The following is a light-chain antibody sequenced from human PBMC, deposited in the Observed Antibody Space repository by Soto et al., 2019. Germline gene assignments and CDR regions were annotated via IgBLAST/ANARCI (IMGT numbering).Light chain of an antibody. V-gene: IGLV1-51*01. CDR3: GTWDSSLSAWV. Sequence: QSVLTQAPSVSAAPGQTVTISCSGSSSNIGKNYVSWYQHLPGTAPKLLIYDNDKRPSGIPDRFSASKSGASATLGITGLQTGDEAEYYCGTWDSSLSAWVFGGGTKLTVL. J-gene: IGLJ3*02. CDR1: SSNIGKNY. CDR2: DND.